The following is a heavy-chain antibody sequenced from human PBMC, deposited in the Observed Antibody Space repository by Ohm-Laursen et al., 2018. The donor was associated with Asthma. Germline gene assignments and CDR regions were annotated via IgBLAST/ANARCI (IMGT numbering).Heavy chain of an antibody. CDR1: GASFSTYY. J-gene: IGHJ6*02. D-gene: IGHD5-24*01. V-gene: IGHV4-59*01. Sequence: TLSLTCTLSGASFSTYYWGWIRQPPGKGLEWIGYIYERGSTNYYPSLKGRVTISLDTSKNQFSLRLSSVTAADTAVYYCAKGLRYDGYLYGLDVWGHGTTVTVSS. CDR3: AKGLRYDGYLYGLDV. CDR2: IYERGST.